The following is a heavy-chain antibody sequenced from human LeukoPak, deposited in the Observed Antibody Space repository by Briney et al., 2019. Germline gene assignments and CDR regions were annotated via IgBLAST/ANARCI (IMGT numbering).Heavy chain of an antibody. CDR3: ARAPVATPSEFDY. CDR1: GGSISSGGYY. Sequence: KSSQTLSLTCTVSGGSISSGGYYWSWIRQHPGKGLEWIGYIYYSGNTYYNPSLKSRAAISVDTPKNQFSLKLSSTTAADTAVYYCARAPVATPSEFDYWGQGTLVTVSS. D-gene: IGHD5-12*01. CDR2: IYYSGNT. J-gene: IGHJ4*02. V-gene: IGHV4-31*03.